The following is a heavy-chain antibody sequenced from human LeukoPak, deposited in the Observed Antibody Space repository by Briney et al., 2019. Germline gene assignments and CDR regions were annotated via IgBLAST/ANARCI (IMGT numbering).Heavy chain of an antibody. CDR2: ISSSSSTI. J-gene: IGHJ4*02. D-gene: IGHD3-22*01. CDR3: AKDDYYDTSGYRD. V-gene: IGHV3-48*01. Sequence: GGSLRLSCAASGFTFSSYSMNWVRQAPGKGLEWVSYISSSSSTIYYADSVKGRFTISRDNSKNTLYLQMNSLRAEDTAVYYCAKDDYYDTSGYRDWGQGTLVTVSS. CDR1: GFTFSSYS.